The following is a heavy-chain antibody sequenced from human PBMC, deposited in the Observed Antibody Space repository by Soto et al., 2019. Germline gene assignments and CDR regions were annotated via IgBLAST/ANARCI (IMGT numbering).Heavy chain of an antibody. D-gene: IGHD3-3*01. J-gene: IGHJ6*02. CDR2: IIPIFGTA. CDR3: ARVDFWSGYPAVYYYGMDV. Sequence: QVQLVQSGAEVKKPGSSVKVSCKASGGTFSSYAISWVQQAPGQGLEWMGGIIPIFGTANYAQKFQGRVTITADKATSTAYMELSSLRSEDTAVYYCARVDFWSGYPAVYYYGMDVWGQGTTVTVSS. CDR1: GGTFSSYA. V-gene: IGHV1-69*06.